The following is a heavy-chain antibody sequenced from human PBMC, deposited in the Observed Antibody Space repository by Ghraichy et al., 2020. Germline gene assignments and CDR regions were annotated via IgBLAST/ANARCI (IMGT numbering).Heavy chain of an antibody. CDR2: INPKSGDT. J-gene: IGHJ4*02. CDR3: VRDPGYDFWSGYCTFDY. V-gene: IGHV1-2*02. Sequence: ASVKVSCKASGYTFPGYYIHWIRQAPGQGLEWMGWINPKSGDTDYAQKFQGRVTLTRDTSISTAYMELSRLRSDDTALYYCVRDPGYDFWSGYCTFDYWGQGTLVTVSS. CDR1: GYTFPGYY. D-gene: IGHD3-3*01.